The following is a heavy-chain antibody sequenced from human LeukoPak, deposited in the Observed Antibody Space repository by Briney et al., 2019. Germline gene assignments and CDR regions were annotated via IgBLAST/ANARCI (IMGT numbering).Heavy chain of an antibody. D-gene: IGHD1-26*01. CDR3: AKDPSESGSFGHYYYGMDV. V-gene: IGHV3-23*01. CDR2: ISGSGSST. Sequence: GGSLRLSCAASGFNFSSYAMSWVRQAPGKGLEWVSAISGSGSSTYYADSVKGRFTISRDNSKNTLYLQMNSLRAEDTAIHYCAKDPSESGSFGHYYYGMDVWGQGTTVTVSS. J-gene: IGHJ6*02. CDR1: GFNFSSYA.